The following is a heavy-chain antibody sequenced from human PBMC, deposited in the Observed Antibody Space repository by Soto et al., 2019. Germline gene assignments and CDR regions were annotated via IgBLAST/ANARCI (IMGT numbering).Heavy chain of an antibody. CDR2: IYPGDSDT. D-gene: IGHD3-10*01. V-gene: IGHV5-51*01. Sequence: ESLTISGTGSGDSFTGYWIGWVRQMPGKGLEWMGIIYPGDSDTRYSPSFQGQVTIFRDNSKNTLYLQMNSLRAEDTAVYYCAKDRGVAPLYFFDYWGQGALVTVSS. CDR1: GDSFTGYW. J-gene: IGHJ4*02. CDR3: AKDRGVAPLYFFDY.